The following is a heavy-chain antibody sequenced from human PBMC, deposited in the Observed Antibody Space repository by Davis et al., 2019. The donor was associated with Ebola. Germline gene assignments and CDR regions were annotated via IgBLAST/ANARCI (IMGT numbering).Heavy chain of an antibody. J-gene: IGHJ4*02. D-gene: IGHD4-23*01. CDR1: GASFSGYY. CDR3: AREYGGNFDY. V-gene: IGHV4-34*01. CDR2: INHSGST. Sequence: SETLSLTCAVYGASFSGYYWTWIRQPPGKGLEWIGEINHSGSTNYNPSLKSRVTISVDTSKNQFSLKLSSVTAADTAVYYCAREYGGNFDYWGQGTLVTVSS.